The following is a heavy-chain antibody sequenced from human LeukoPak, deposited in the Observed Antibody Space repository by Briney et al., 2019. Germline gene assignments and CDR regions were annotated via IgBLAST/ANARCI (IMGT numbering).Heavy chain of an antibody. CDR3: ARRESSGFFDY. V-gene: IGHV4-59*08. Sequence: SETLSLTCTVSGGSISSYYWSWIRQPPGKGLEWIGYIYYSGSTSYNPSLNSRVTISLDTSKDQFSLNLSSVTAADTAVYYCARRESSGFFDYWGQGTLVTVSS. J-gene: IGHJ4*02. CDR1: GGSISSYY. CDR2: IYYSGST. D-gene: IGHD6-19*01.